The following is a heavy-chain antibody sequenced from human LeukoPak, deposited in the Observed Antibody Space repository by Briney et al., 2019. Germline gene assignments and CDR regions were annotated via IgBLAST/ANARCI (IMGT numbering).Heavy chain of an antibody. CDR1: GDSISFHF. V-gene: IGHV4-59*11. Sequence: MTSETLSLTCSVPGDSISFHFWSWIRQPPGKGLEWIGHTYYGGSTDYNPSLASRVTVSADTSKNQFSLKLSSVTAADTAVYYCATLGRAAGNAFDIWGQGTVVIVSS. CDR2: TYYGGST. CDR3: ATLGRAAGNAFDI. D-gene: IGHD1-26*01. J-gene: IGHJ3*02.